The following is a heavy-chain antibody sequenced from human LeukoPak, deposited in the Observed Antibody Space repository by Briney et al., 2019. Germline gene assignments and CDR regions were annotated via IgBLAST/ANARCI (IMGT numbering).Heavy chain of an antibody. CDR1: GFTFSSYS. J-gene: IGHJ5*02. V-gene: IGHV3-21*01. CDR2: MTTSSIYM. Sequence: GGSLRLSCAASGFTFSSYSMNWVRQALGQGLERVSSMTTSSIYMYYADSVKGRFTISRDNAKNSLYLQMDGPRVEDTAVYYCARAGAATGPNWFDPWGQGTLVTVSS. D-gene: IGHD6-13*01. CDR3: ARAGAATGPNWFDP.